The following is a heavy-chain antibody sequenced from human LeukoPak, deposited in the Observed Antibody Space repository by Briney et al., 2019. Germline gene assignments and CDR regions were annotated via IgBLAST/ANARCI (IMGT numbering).Heavy chain of an antibody. CDR2: IIPIFGTA. D-gene: IGHD3-22*01. CDR3: ARDGQYYYDSSGYTHFDY. Sequence: ASVKVSCKASGGTFSSYAISWVRQAPGQGLEWMGGIIPIFGTANYAQKFQGRVTITTDESTSTAYMELSSLRSEDTAVYCCARDGQYYYDSSGYTHFDYWGQGTLVTVSS. V-gene: IGHV1-69*05. CDR1: GGTFSSYA. J-gene: IGHJ4*02.